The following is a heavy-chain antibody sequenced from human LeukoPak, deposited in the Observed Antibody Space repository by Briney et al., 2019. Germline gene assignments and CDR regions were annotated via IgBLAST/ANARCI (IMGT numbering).Heavy chain of an antibody. J-gene: IGHJ4*02. CDR2: ISYDGSNK. Sequence: PGGSLRLSCAASGFTFSSYGMHWVRQAPGKGLEWVAVISYDGSNKYYADSVKGRFTISRDNSKNTLYLQMNSLRAEDTAVYYCAKDILRGYSGPGADWGQGTLVTVSS. V-gene: IGHV3-30*18. D-gene: IGHD5-12*01. CDR1: GFTFSSYG. CDR3: AKDILRGYSGPGAD.